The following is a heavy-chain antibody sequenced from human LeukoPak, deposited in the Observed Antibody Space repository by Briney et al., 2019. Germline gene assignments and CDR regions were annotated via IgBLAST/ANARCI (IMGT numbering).Heavy chain of an antibody. J-gene: IGHJ4*02. CDR1: GFTFSSYA. CDR2: ISSNGGST. V-gene: IGHV3-64*01. Sequence: GGSLRPSCAASGFTFSSYAIHWVRQAPGKGLEYVSGISSNGGSTYYANSVKGRFTISRDDSKNTLYLQMGSLRAEDMAVYYCARSYRSGWYYFDYWGQGTRVTVSS. CDR3: ARSYRSGWYYFDY. D-gene: IGHD6-19*01.